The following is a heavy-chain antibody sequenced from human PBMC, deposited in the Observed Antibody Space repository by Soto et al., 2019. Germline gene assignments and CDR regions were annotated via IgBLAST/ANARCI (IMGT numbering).Heavy chain of an antibody. CDR3: ARIGSYYDNTGFSVNAFDV. J-gene: IGHJ3*01. D-gene: IGHD3-10*01. CDR2: IHSRGST. V-gene: IGHV4-30-4*01. CDR1: GDSIGSGDNY. Sequence: KPSETLSLTCTVSGDSIGSGDNYWSWIRQPPGKGLEWIGFIHSRGSTNYNPSLRSRLIISVDTSKNQFSLTLSSVTAADTAVYYCARIGSYYDNTGFSVNAFDVWGQGTMVTVSS.